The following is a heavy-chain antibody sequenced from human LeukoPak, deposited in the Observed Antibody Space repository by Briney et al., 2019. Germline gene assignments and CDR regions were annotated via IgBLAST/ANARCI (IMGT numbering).Heavy chain of an antibody. D-gene: IGHD3-10*01. J-gene: IGHJ5*02. Sequence: SQTLSLTRTVSGGSISSGDYYWSWIRQPPGKGLEWIGYIYYSGSTYYNPSLKSRVTISVDTSKNQFSLKLSSVTAADTAVYYCASSPDYYYGSGTSNWFDPWGQGTLVTVSS. V-gene: IGHV4-30-4*01. CDR3: ASSPDYYYGSGTSNWFDP. CDR2: IYYSGST. CDR1: GGSISSGDYY.